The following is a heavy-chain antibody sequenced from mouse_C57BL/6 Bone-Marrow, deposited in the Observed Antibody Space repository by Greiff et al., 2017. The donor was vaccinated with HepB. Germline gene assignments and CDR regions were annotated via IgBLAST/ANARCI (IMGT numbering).Heavy chain of an antibody. CDR3: ARASSGYAWFAY. CDR1: GFTFSSYA. D-gene: IGHD3-2*02. CDR2: ISDGGSYT. J-gene: IGHJ3*01. V-gene: IGHV5-4*03. Sequence: EVKVVESGGGLVKPGGSLKLSCAASGFTFSSYAMSWVRQTPEKRLEWVATISDGGSYTYYPDNVKGRFTISRDNAKNNLYLQMSHLKSEDTAMYYCARASSGYAWFAYWGQGTLVTVSA.